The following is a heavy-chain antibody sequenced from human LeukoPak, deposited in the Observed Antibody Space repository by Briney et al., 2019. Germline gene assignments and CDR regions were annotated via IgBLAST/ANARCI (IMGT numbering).Heavy chain of an antibody. Sequence: GGSLRLSGAAFGLTVSSTYMSWVRQAPGKGLEWVSVIYSGGSTYYADSVKGRFTISRDNSKNTLYLQMNSLRAEDTAVYYCARDAHDSSGYYFTGAFDIWGQGTMVTVSS. D-gene: IGHD3-22*01. J-gene: IGHJ3*02. CDR1: GLTVSSTY. CDR2: IYSGGST. CDR3: ARDAHDSSGYYFTGAFDI. V-gene: IGHV3-53*01.